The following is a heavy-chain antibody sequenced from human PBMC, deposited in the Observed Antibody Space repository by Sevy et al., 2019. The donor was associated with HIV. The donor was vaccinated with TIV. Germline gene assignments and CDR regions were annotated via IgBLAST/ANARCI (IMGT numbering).Heavy chain of an antibody. CDR3: TRWNAAQSIFDF. J-gene: IGHJ4*02. D-gene: IGHD1-1*01. Sequence: GGSLRLSCTASGFTFGDYCMSWVRQAPGKGLEWVAFLKSDVYGGTVDHAASVKGRFVISRDDSKSIAYLQMNDLKTEDTGVYYCTRWNAAQSIFDFWGQRALVTVSS. CDR1: GFTFGDYC. V-gene: IGHV3-49*04. CDR2: LKSDVYGGTV.